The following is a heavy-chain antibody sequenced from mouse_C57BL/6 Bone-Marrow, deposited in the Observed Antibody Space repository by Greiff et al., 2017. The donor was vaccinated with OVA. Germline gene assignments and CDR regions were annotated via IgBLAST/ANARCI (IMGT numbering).Heavy chain of an antibody. CDR2: IYPSDSET. J-gene: IGHJ1*03. Sequence: VQLQQPGAELVRPGSSVKLSCKASGYTFTSYWMDWVKQRPGQGLEWIGNIYPSDSETHYNQKFKDKATLTVDKSSSTAYMQLSSLTSEDSAVYYCARDSLRYFDVWGTGTTVTVSS. CDR3: ARDSLRYFDV. CDR1: GYTFTSYW. V-gene: IGHV1-61*01.